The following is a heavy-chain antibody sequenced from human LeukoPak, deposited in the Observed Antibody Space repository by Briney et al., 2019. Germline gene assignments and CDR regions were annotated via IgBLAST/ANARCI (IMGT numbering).Heavy chain of an antibody. CDR2: ISWDGGST. CDR3: AKDSNYYDSSGYYNY. CDR1: GFTFDDYT. Sequence: GGSLRLSCAASGFTFDDYTMHWVRQAPGKGLEWVPLISWDGGSTYYADSVKGRFTISRDNSKNSLYLQMNSLRTEDTALYYCAKDSNYYDSSGYYNYWGQGTLVTVSS. V-gene: IGHV3-43*01. D-gene: IGHD3-22*01. J-gene: IGHJ4*02.